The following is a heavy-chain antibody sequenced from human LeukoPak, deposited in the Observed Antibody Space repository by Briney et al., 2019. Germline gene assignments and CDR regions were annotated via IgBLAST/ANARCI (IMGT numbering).Heavy chain of an antibody. CDR1: GGSISSGGYS. D-gene: IGHD5-12*01. J-gene: IGHJ4*02. CDR2: IYHSGST. V-gene: IGHV4-30-2*01. CDR3: ARRGEYSSVDY. Sequence: SETLSLTCAVSGGSISSGGYSWSWIRQPPGKGLEWIGYIYHSGSTYYNPSLKSRVTISVDTSKNQFSLKLSSVTAADTAVYYCARRGEYSSVDYWGQGTLVTVSS.